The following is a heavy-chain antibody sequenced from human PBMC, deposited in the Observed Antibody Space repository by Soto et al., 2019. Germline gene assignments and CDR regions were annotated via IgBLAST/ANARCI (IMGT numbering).Heavy chain of an antibody. Sequence: PSETLSLTCTVSGGSVSSASDYLSWIRQPPGKGLEWIGNIYYSGNTNYNPSLKSRVTISVDTSKNQFSLKLSSVTAADTAVYYCASYYDSSGYYDRPHFDYRGQGTLVTVSS. D-gene: IGHD3-22*01. J-gene: IGHJ4*02. CDR2: IYYSGNT. CDR3: ASYYDSSGYYDRPHFDY. CDR1: GGSVSSASDY. V-gene: IGHV4-61*01.